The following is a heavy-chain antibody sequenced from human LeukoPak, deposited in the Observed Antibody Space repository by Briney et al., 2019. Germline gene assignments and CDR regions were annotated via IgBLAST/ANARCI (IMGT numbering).Heavy chain of an antibody. D-gene: IGHD6-13*01. CDR1: GFAFSRYG. J-gene: IGHJ4*02. Sequence: PGGSLRLSCAASGFAFSRYGMHWVRQAPGKGLEWVAVIWDDGSNQKYADSVKGRFTISRDSSKNTLYLQMNSLRAEDTAVYYCVRGRGSSWYFDYWGQGTLVTVSS. V-gene: IGHV3-33*01. CDR3: VRGRGSSWYFDY. CDR2: IWDDGSNQ.